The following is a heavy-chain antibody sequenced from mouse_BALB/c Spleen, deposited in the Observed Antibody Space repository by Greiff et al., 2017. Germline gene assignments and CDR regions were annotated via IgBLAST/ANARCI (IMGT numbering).Heavy chain of an antibody. Sequence: VQGVESGPGLVAPSQSLSITCTVSGFSLTGYGVNWVRQPPGKGLEWLGMIWGDGSTDYSSALKSRLSISKDNSKSQVFLKMNSLQTDDTARYYCAREALLYGNYVGFAYWGQGTLVTVSA. CDR3: AREALLYGNYVGFAY. CDR2: IWGDGST. V-gene: IGHV2-6-7*01. J-gene: IGHJ3*01. D-gene: IGHD2-1*01. CDR1: GFSLTGYG.